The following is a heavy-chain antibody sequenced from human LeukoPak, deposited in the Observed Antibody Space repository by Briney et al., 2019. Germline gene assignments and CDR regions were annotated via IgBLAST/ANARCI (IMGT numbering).Heavy chain of an antibody. CDR1: GYIFTSYY. CDR3: ARSHCSGGSCYRDGDFDY. CDR2: INPNSGGT. J-gene: IGHJ4*02. V-gene: IGHV1-2*06. D-gene: IGHD2-15*01. Sequence: ASVKVSCKASGYIFTSYYMHWVRQAPGQGLEWMGRINPNSGGTNYAQKFQGRVTMTRDTSISTAYMELSRLRSDDTAVYYCARSHCSGGSCYRDGDFDYWGQGTLVTVSS.